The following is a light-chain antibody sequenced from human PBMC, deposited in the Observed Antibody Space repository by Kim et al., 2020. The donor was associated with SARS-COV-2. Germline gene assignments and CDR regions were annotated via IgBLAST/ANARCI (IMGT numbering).Light chain of an antibody. CDR1: QSVNSG. J-gene: IGKJ4*01. CDR3: QQRTNPLT. CDR2: DAS. Sequence: LALSPGERAPLACSASQSVNSGLVWYQQKPGQSPRLLIYDASNRATGIPARFSGSGFRTDFTLTISSLEPEDSAVYYCQQRTNPLTFGGGTKLEI. V-gene: IGKV3-11*01.